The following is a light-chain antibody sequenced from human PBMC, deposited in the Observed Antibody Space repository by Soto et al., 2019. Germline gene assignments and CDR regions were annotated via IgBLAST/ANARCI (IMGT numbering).Light chain of an antibody. V-gene: IGLV2-14*01. CDR1: TNDVGGYNY. CDR3: ISYISRTSRPYI. J-gene: IGLJ1*01. Sequence: QSVLTQPASVSGSPGQSITISCTGTTNDVGGYNYVSWYQQHPGKAPKLLIFEVSSRPSGVSNRFSGSKSGNTASLTISALHGEDEADYFCISYISRTSRPYIFGSGSKVTVL. CDR2: EVS.